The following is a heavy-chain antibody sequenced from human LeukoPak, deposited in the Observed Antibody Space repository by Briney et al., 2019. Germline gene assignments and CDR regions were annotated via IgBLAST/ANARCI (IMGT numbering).Heavy chain of an antibody. CDR2: INQDGTEK. V-gene: IGHV3-7*04. J-gene: IGHJ4*02. D-gene: IGHD2-21*01. CDR3: VRGDWYFES. CDR1: GFNFGDSR. Sequence: PGGSLRLSCAASGFNFGDSRMTWVRQVLGKGLEWVANINQDGTEKHFLDSVEGRFTISRDNAKKSLFLQMSSLRSEDTAVYFCVRGDWYFESWGQGTLVTVSA.